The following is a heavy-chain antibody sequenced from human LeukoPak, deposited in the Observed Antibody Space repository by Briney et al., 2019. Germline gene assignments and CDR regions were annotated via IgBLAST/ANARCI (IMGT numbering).Heavy chain of an antibody. CDR1: GVTLSSYA. CDR3: AKDLRSWLVRYYFDY. D-gene: IGHD6-19*01. Sequence: GGSLRLSCAASGVTLSSYAMSWARQAPGKGLEWVSGISSSGSGGNTYYADSVKGRFTISRDNSKNTLYLQMNSLRAKDTAVYYCAKDLRSWLVRYYFDYWGQGTLVTVSS. CDR2: ISSSGSGGNT. V-gene: IGHV3-23*01. J-gene: IGHJ4*02.